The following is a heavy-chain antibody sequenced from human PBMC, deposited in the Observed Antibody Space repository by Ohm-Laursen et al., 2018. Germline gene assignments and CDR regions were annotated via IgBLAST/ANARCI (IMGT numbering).Heavy chain of an antibody. CDR1: GYTFSNYG. J-gene: IGHJ4*02. Sequence: SVKVSCKASGYTFSNYGISWVRQAPGQGLEWMGWINPNSGGTNYAQKFQGRVTMTRDTSISTAYMELSRLRSDDTAVYYCARDPFDYWGQGTLVTVSS. V-gene: IGHV1-2*02. CDR2: INPNSGGT. CDR3: ARDPFDY.